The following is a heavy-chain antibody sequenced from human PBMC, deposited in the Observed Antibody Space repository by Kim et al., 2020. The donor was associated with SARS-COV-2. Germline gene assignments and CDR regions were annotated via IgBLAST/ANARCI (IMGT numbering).Heavy chain of an antibody. CDR3: AKGLGWVTAIRIDY. Sequence: GGSLRLSCAASGFTFSSYGMHWVRQAPGKGLEWVAVISYDGSNKYYADSVKGRFTISRDNSKNTLYLQMNSLRAEDTAVYYCAKGLGWVTAIRIDYWGQGTLVTVSS. J-gene: IGHJ4*02. V-gene: IGHV3-30*18. CDR2: ISYDGSNK. CDR1: GFTFSSYG. D-gene: IGHD2-21*02.